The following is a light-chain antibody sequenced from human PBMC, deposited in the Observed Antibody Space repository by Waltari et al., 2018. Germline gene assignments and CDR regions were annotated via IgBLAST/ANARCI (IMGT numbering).Light chain of an antibody. J-gene: IGKJ1*01. Sequence: DIVMTQSPDSLAVSLGERATINCKSSQSVLHSVDNKNYLAWYKQKPGQPPKLIIYWASTRDSGVPDRFNVCRSVTDFTLTISSLHAEDVAVYYCQQYYSTPPTFGQGTKVEI. CDR3: QQYYSTPPT. CDR1: QSVLHSVDNKNY. V-gene: IGKV4-1*01. CDR2: WAS.